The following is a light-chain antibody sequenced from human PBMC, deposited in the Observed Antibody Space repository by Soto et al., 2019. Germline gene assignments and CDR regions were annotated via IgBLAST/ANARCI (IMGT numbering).Light chain of an antibody. CDR2: GAS. Sequence: EIVLTQSPGTLSLSPGERATLSCRASQSVGSNLAWYQQKPGQAPRLLIYGASTRVTGIPARFSGSGSGTEFTLTISSLQSEDFAVYHCQQYYNWWTFGQGTKVDIK. J-gene: IGKJ1*01. CDR3: QQYYNWWT. V-gene: IGKV3-15*01. CDR1: QSVGSN.